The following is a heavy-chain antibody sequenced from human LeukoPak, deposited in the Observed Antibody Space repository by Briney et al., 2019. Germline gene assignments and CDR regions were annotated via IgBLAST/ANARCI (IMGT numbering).Heavy chain of an antibody. J-gene: IGHJ4*02. D-gene: IGHD3-9*01. Sequence: GGSLRLSGAASGFTFSSYSMNWVRQAPGKGLEWGSYISSSSITIDYADSVKGRFTISRDNAKNSLYRQRNSLRSEDTAVYYCARSDLRSDFDIWGQGNPVTVSS. CDR1: GFTFSSYS. V-gene: IGHV3-48*04. CDR3: ARSDLRSDFDI. CDR2: ISSSSITI.